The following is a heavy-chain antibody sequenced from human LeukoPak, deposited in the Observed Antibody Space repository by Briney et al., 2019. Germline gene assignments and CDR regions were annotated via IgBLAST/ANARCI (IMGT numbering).Heavy chain of an antibody. D-gene: IGHD6-13*01. CDR3: ARAIAQLPYYYYGMDV. CDR1: GCTFTSYD. CDR2: MNPNSGNT. Sequence: GASVKVSCKASGCTFTSYDIHWVRQATGQGLEWMGWMNPNSGNTGYAQKFQGRVTMTRNTSIGTAYMELSSLRSEDTAVYYCARAIAQLPYYYYGMDVWGQGTTVTVSS. V-gene: IGHV1-8*01. J-gene: IGHJ6*02.